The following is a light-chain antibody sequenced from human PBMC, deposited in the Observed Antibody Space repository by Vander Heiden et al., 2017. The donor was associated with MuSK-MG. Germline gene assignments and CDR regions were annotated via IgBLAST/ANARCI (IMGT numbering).Light chain of an antibody. CDR2: SDN. Sequence: QSVLTQPPSASGTPGQRVTISCSGSSSNIGDNTVNWYQQLLGTAPKILIYSDNQRPSGVSDRFSGSKSGTSASLAISGLQSEDEADYYCAAWDDSLNGWVFGGGTKLTVL. CDR3: AAWDDSLNGWV. V-gene: IGLV1-44*01. J-gene: IGLJ3*02. CDR1: SSNIGDNT.